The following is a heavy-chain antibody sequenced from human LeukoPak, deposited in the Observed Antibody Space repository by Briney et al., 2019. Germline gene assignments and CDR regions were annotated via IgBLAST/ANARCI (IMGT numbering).Heavy chain of an antibody. CDR3: ARDLGNWGWNDF. V-gene: IGHV3-33*01. Sequence: AGGSLRLSCTASGFTFGDYAMNWVRQAPGKGLEWVAVIWYDGFNKYYADSVKGRFTISRDNSKNTLYLQMNSLRAEDTAVYYCARDLGNWGWNDFWGQGTLVTVSS. J-gene: IGHJ4*02. CDR2: IWYDGFNK. D-gene: IGHD7-27*01. CDR1: GFTFGDYA.